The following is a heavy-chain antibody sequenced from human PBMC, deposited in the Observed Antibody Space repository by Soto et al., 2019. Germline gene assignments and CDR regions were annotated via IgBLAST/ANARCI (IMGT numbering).Heavy chain of an antibody. J-gene: IGHJ4*02. CDR3: LGGGYGPMFGY. Sequence: EVQLVESGGGLVQPGGSLKLSCAASGFTFSGSAMHWVRQASGKGLEWVGRIRSKANSYATAYAASVKGKFTISRADSKNTAYLQMNSLKTEDTAVYYCLGGGYGPMFGYWGQGTLVTVSS. CDR1: GFTFSGSA. V-gene: IGHV3-73*02. CDR2: IRSKANSYAT. D-gene: IGHD5-18*01.